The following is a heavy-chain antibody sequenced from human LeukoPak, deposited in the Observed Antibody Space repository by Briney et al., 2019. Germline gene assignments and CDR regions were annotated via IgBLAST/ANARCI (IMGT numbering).Heavy chain of an antibody. J-gene: IGHJ4*02. Sequence: PGSSLRLSCAASGFSFSTFVMHWVRQAPGKGLGWVAVIRPDGSHISYVNPVKGRFTISRDNSNNMLYLQMSSLRAEDTALYYCLREVDWKYAFDYWGRGTLVTVSS. CDR1: GFSFSTFV. D-gene: IGHD1-7*01. CDR3: LREVDWKYAFDY. CDR2: IRPDGSHI. V-gene: IGHV3-33*01.